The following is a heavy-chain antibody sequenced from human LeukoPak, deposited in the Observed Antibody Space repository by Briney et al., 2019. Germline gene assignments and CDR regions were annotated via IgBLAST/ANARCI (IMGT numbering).Heavy chain of an antibody. J-gene: IGHJ4*02. CDR3: ARDMNSVYSYGYDY. Sequence: GGSLRLSCAASGFTFSSYWMSWVRQAPGKGLEWVANINQDGGETYYVDSVKGRFTISRDNAKSSLYLQMNTLRAEDTAVYYCARDMNSVYSYGYDYWGRGTLVTVSS. V-gene: IGHV3-7*03. CDR2: INQDGGET. CDR1: GFTFSSYW. D-gene: IGHD5-18*01.